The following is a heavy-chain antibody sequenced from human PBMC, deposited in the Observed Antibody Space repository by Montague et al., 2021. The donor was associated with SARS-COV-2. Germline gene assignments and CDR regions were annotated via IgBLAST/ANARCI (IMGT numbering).Heavy chain of an antibody. V-gene: IGHV3-7*01. D-gene: IGHD6-13*01. CDR2: IKQDGSEK. CDR1: GFRSTSNW. Sequence: RLSCAASGFRSTSNWMTWVRQAPGKGLEWVAHIKQDGSEKNYADSVKGRFTISRDNAKNSIFLQMNDLRAADSAIYYCAKDDDYTSSCHYWGQGTLVTVSS. J-gene: IGHJ4*02. CDR3: AKDDDYTSSCHY.